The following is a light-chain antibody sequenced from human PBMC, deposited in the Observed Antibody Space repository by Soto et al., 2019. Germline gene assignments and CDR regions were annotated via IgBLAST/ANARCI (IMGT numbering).Light chain of an antibody. V-gene: IGLV2-23*01. J-gene: IGLJ3*02. CDR3: CSYAGGSTLV. Sequence: QSALTQPASVSGSPGQSITISCTGTSSDIGTYSLVSWYQHHPGNAPKLMIYEATKRPSGVSSRFSGSKSGNTASLTISGLQTEDEADYYCCSYAGGSTLVFGGGTKLTVL. CDR2: EAT. CDR1: SSDIGTYSL.